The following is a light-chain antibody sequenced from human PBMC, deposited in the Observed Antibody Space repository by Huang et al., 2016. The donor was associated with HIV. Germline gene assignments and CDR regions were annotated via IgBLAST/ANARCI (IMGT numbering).Light chain of an antibody. J-gene: IGKJ5*01. Sequence: PGERVTLSCRASESVSSSLAWYQQKSGQAPRLLIYDASTRATGIPARFSGSGSGTEFTLTIISLLSEDFAVYYCQQYNDWPPITFGQGTRLDMK. CDR2: DAS. CDR3: QQYNDWPPIT. CDR1: ESVSSS. V-gene: IGKV3-15*01.